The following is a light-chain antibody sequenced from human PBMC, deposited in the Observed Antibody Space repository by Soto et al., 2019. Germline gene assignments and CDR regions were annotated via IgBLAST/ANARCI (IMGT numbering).Light chain of an antibody. CDR1: QSVSSSY. Sequence: EIVLTQSPGTLSLSPGERATLSCRASQSVSSSYLAWYQQKPGQAPRLLIYGASSRATGIPDRFSGSGSGTDFPLTISRLEPEDFAVYYCQQYGSSLFTFGQGTRLGIK. J-gene: IGKJ5*01. CDR3: QQYGSSLFT. CDR2: GAS. V-gene: IGKV3-20*01.